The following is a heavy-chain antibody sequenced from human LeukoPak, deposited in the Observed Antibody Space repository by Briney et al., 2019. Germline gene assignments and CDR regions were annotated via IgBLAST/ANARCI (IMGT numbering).Heavy chain of an antibody. Sequence: SETLSLTCAVYGGSFSGYYWSWIRQPPGKGLEWIGEINHSGSTNYNPSLKSRVTISVDTSKNQFSLKLSSVTAADTAVYYCARRDIVVVPAATDYWGQGTLVTVSS. CDR3: ARRDIVVVPAATDY. D-gene: IGHD2-2*01. J-gene: IGHJ4*02. V-gene: IGHV4-34*01. CDR1: GGSFSGYY. CDR2: INHSGST.